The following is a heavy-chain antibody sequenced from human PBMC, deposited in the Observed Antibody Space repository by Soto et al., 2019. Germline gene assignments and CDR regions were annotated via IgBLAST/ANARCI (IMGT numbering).Heavy chain of an antibody. CDR1: GFTFSSYG. J-gene: IGHJ3*02. CDR2: ISYVETNQ. CDR3: AKDSHFDWLLAYDALDI. V-gene: IGHV3-30*18. Sequence: VQLVESGGGVVRPGTSLRLSCAASGFTFSSYGMHWVRQAPGKGLEWVAVISYVETNQYYTDSVKGRFTVSRDNSKNTLYLQMNSLRAEDTAVYYCAKDSHFDWLLAYDALDIWGRGTMVTVSS. D-gene: IGHD3-9*01.